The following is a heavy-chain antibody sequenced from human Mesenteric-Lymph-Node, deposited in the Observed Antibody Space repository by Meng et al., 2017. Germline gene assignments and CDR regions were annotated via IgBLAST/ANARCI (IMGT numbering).Heavy chain of an antibody. Sequence: GESLKISCAASGFTFSSYAMTWVRQAPGKGLEWVSGISCSGGSTYYADSVKGRFPISRDSSKNTLYLQMNSLRAEDTAVYHCARGNRGSNCGAFDTWGQGTMVTVSS. CDR3: ARGNRGSNCGAFDT. J-gene: IGHJ3*02. V-gene: IGHV3-23*01. CDR2: ISCSGGST. CDR1: GFTFSSYA. D-gene: IGHD1-26*01.